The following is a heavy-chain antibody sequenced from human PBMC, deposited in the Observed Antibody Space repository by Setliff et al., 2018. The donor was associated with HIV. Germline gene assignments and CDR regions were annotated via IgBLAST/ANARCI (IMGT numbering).Heavy chain of an antibody. CDR1: GYSISSGYY. D-gene: IGHD5-12*01. CDR3: ARGGGFSDYDPYYYYYMDV. Sequence: LSLTCAFSGYSISSGYYWGWIRQPTGKRLEWIGSISHSGTTYYNASLKSRVTISVDTSKNQLSLKLSSVTAADTAVYYCARGGGFSDYDPYYYYYMDVWGKGTTVTVSS. J-gene: IGHJ6*03. V-gene: IGHV4-38-2*01. CDR2: ISHSGTT.